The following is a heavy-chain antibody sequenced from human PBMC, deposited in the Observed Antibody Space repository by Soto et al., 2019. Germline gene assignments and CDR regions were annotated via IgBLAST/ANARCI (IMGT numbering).Heavy chain of an antibody. V-gene: IGHV3-23*01. J-gene: IGHJ5*02. CDR3: AKEFGDWVGDDNWFDP. CDR2: ISGGGGST. Sequence: EVQLLESGGGLVQPGGSLRLSCAASGFTFSTYAMSWVRQAPGKGLEWVSAISGGGGSTDYTNSVKGRFTISRDNSKNTLYLQMKSLRAEDTSLYYCAKEFGDWVGDDNWFDPWGQGTLVTVSS. CDR1: GFTFSTYA. D-gene: IGHD2-21*02.